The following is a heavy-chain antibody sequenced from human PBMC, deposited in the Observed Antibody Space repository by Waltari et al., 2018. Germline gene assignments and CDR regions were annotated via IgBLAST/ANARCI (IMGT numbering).Heavy chain of an antibody. CDR1: GGSISSGSYY. V-gene: IGHV4-61*09. Sequence: QVQLQESGPGLVKPSQTLSLTCTVSGGSISSGSYYWNWIRQPAGKGLEWIGYIFTRGTTNYNPSLKSRVTISVDTSKNQFSLKLSSVTAADTAVYYCARGVSLWVTTPGYWGQGTLVTVSS. D-gene: IGHD4-17*01. CDR2: IFTRGTT. J-gene: IGHJ4*02. CDR3: ARGVSLWVTTPGY.